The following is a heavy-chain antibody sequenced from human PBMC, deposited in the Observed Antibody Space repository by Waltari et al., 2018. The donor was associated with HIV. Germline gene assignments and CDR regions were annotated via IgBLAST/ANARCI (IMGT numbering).Heavy chain of an antibody. V-gene: IGHV4-4*07. CDR1: GCSLSSYY. CDR3: ARDLYYYGSGSRSASAFDI. CDR2: IYTSGST. D-gene: IGHD3-10*01. J-gene: IGHJ3*02. Sequence: QVQLQESGPGLVKPSETLSLTCTVSGCSLSSYYWSWIRQPAGKGLEWIVRIYTSGSTNYNPSLKGRVTRSVDPSKNPFSLKLGSVTAADTAVYYCARDLYYYGSGSRSASAFDIWGQGTMVTVSS.